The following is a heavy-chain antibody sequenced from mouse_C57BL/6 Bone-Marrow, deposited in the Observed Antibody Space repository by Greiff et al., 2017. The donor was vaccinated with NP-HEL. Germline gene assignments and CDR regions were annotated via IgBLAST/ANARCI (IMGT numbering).Heavy chain of an antibody. CDR2: ISSGSSTI. Sequence: EVKLVASGGGLVKPGGSLKLSCAASGFTFSDYGMHWVRQAPEKGLEWVAYISSGSSTIYYADTVKGRFTISRDNAKNTLFLQMTSLRSEDTAMYYCARGGPHYYAMDYWGQGTSVTVSS. V-gene: IGHV5-17*01. CDR3: ARGGPHYYAMDY. J-gene: IGHJ4*01. CDR1: GFTFSDYG.